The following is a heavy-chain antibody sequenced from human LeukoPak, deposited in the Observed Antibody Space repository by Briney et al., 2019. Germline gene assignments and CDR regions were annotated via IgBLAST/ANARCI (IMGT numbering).Heavy chain of an antibody. CDR3: AKEILGYCSSTSCYFDAFDI. CDR1: GFTFSSYG. Sequence: GGSLRLSCAASGFTFSSYGMHWVRQAPGKGLEGVAFIRYDGSNKYYADSVKGRFTISRDNSKNTLYLQMNSLRAEDTAVYYCAKEILGYCSSTSCYFDAFDIWGQGTMVTVSS. V-gene: IGHV3-30*02. CDR2: IRYDGSNK. J-gene: IGHJ3*02. D-gene: IGHD2-2*01.